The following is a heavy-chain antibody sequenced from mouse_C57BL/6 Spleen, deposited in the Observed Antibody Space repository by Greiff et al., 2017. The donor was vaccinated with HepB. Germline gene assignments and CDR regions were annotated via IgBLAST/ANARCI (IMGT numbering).Heavy chain of an antibody. CDR1: GFTFTDYY. D-gene: IGHD2-4*01. CDR2: IRNKANGYTT. CDR3: ARYSYYDYDSYAMDY. V-gene: IGHV7-3*01. J-gene: IGHJ4*01. Sequence: EVHLVESGGGLVQPGGSLSLSCAASGFTFTDYYMSWVRQPPGKALEWLGFIRNKANGYTTEYSASVKGRFTISRDNSQSILYLQMNALRAEDSATYYCARYSYYDYDSYAMDYWGQGTSVTVSS.